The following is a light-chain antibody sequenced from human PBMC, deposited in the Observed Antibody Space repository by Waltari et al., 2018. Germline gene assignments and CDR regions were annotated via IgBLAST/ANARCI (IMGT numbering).Light chain of an antibody. CDR3: QQYGTSPWT. CDR2: GES. V-gene: IGKV3-20*01. CDR1: QRVSDRQ. J-gene: IGKJ1*01. Sequence: EIVLTQSPGTLSFDPGERAHLFCRASQRVSDRQLVWYQQKPGRAPRLLIYGESSRAFDIPDRISGSGSGTDFTLTISRLEPEDFAVYYCQQYGTSPWTFGQGTKVEIK.